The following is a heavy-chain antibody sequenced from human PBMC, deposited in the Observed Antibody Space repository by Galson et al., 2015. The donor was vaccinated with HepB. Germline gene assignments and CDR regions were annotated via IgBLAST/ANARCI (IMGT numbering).Heavy chain of an antibody. D-gene: IGHD4-23*01. CDR1: GFTFSRFA. CDR2: IPYDGSNT. CDR3: ARDSPHRGGNWYGFCDY. J-gene: IGHJ4*02. V-gene: IGHV3-30-3*01. Sequence: SLRLSCAASGFTFSRFAMHWVRQAPGKGLEWVALIPYDGSNTWYAESVRGRFTFSRDNSGNTIFLQMNSLRAEDTAIYYCARDSPHRGGNWYGFCDYWGQGTLVTVSS.